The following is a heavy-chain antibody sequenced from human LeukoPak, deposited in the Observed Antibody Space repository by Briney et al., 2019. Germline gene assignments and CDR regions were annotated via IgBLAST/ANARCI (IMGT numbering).Heavy chain of an antibody. CDR2: IYYSGST. CDR3: ARGGLAYCGGDCYPDAFDI. CDR1: GGSISPYY. V-gene: IGHV4-59*01. Sequence: PSETLSLTCVVSGGSISPYYWSWIRQSPGKGLEWIGYIYYSGSTNYNPSLKSRVTISVDTSKNQLSLKLSSVTAADTAVYYCARGGLAYCGGDCYPDAFDIWGQGTMVTVSS. D-gene: IGHD2-21*01. J-gene: IGHJ3*02.